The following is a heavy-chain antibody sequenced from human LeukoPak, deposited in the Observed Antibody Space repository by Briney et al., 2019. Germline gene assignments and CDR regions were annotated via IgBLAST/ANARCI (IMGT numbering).Heavy chain of an antibody. J-gene: IGHJ4*02. D-gene: IGHD5-12*01. V-gene: IGHV4-59*01. CDR3: ARVEWLRERYFDY. CDR2: IYYSGST. CDR1: GVSINSYY. Sequence: SETLSLTCTVSGVSINSYYWSWIRQPPGKGLEWIGYIYYSGSTNNPALKSRLTTSLDSSKNQFSLKLSSATAADTAVYYCARVEWLRERYFDYWGQGTLVTVSS.